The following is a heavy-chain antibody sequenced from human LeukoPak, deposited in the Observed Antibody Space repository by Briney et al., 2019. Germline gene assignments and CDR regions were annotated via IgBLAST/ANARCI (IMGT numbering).Heavy chain of an antibody. CDR1: GFTFSSYG. CDR3: AKARYCTSTSCYRLTYYYYYGMDV. D-gene: IGHD2-2*01. V-gene: IGHV3-30*18. Sequence: PGRSLRLSCAASGFTFSSYGMHWVRQAPGKGLEWVAVISYDGSNQHYADSVKGRFTISRDNSKNTLYLQMDSLRAEDTAVYYCAKARYCTSTSCYRLTYYYYYGMDVWGQGTTVAVSS. J-gene: IGHJ6*02. CDR2: ISYDGSNQ.